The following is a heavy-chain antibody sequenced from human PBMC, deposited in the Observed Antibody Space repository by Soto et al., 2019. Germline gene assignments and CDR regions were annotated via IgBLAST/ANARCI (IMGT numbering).Heavy chain of an antibody. CDR1: GGSISSSSYY. CDR2: IYYSGST. J-gene: IGHJ5*02. V-gene: IGHV4-39*01. Sequence: QLQLQESGPGLVKPSETLSLTCTVSGGSISSSSYYWGWIRQPPGKGLEWIGSIYYSGSTYYNPSLKSRVTISVDTSKNQFSLKLSSVTAADTAVYYCARPLRGGWFDPWGQGTLVTVSS. CDR3: ARPLRGGWFDP.